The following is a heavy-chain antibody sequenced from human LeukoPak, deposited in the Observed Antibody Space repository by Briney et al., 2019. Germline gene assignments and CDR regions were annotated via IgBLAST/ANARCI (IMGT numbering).Heavy chain of an antibody. CDR2: ISSSSSYI. CDR3: ARDFHQQQSRNFDY. J-gene: IGHJ4*02. D-gene: IGHD6-13*01. Sequence: PGGSLRLSWAAYGFTFSSYSMNWVRQPPGKVLEWVSSISSSSSYIYYADSVKGRFTISRDNAKNSLYLQMNSLRAEDTAVYYCARDFHQQQSRNFDYWGQGTLVTVSS. CDR1: GFTFSSYS. V-gene: IGHV3-21*01.